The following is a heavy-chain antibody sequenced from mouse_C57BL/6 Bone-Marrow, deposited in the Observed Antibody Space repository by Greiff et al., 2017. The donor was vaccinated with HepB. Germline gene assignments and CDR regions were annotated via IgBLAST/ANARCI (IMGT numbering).Heavy chain of an antibody. CDR1: GYSITSGYY. CDR3: ARGRSDYAMDY. CDR2: ISYDGSN. Sequence: EVHLVESGPGLVKPSQSLSLTCSVTGYSITSGYYWNWIRQFPGNKLEWMGYISYDGSNNYNPSLKNRISITRDTSKNQFFLKLNSVTTEDTATYYCARGRSDYAMDYWGQGTSVTVSS. V-gene: IGHV3-6*01. J-gene: IGHJ4*01.